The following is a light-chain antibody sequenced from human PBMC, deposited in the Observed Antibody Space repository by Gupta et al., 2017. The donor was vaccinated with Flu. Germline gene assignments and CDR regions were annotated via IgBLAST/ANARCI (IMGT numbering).Light chain of an antibody. Sequence: PSSLSASVGDRVTITCRASESIGTFLNWYQQKPGQAPTLLIYDASTLQSGVPSRFIGAGSATEFTLTFTRLQPDDFATYYCQQSYNVLWTFGQGTKVEIK. CDR2: DAS. J-gene: IGKJ1*01. CDR3: QQSYNVLWT. V-gene: IGKV1-39*01. CDR1: ESIGTF.